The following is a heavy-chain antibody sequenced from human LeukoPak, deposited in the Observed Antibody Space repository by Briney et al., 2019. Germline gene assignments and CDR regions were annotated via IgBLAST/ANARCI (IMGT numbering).Heavy chain of an antibody. J-gene: IGHJ4*02. D-gene: IGHD3-22*01. CDR1: GFTVSSNY. CDR3: AREGPYYYDSSGYSLDY. CDR2: IYSGGST. V-gene: IGHV3-66*01. Sequence: PGGSLSLSCAASGFTVSSNYMSWVRQAPGKGLEWVSVIYSGGSTYYADSVKGRFTISRDNTKNTLYLQMNSLRAEDTAVYYCAREGPYYYDSSGYSLDYWGQGTLVTVSS.